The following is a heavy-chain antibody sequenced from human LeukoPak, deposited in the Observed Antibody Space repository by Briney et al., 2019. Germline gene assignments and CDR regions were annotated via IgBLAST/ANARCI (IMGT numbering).Heavy chain of an antibody. Sequence: ASVKVSCKASGYTFTGYYMHWVRQAPGQGLEWMGWINPNSGGTNYAQKLQGRVTMTTDTSTSTAYMELRSLRSDDTAVYYCARDPTVTTFVGGSPTGTAPTFDYWGQGTLVTVSS. CDR1: GYTFTGYY. V-gene: IGHV1-2*02. J-gene: IGHJ4*02. CDR3: ARDPTVTTFVGGSPTGTAPTFDY. CDR2: INPNSGGT. D-gene: IGHD4-17*01.